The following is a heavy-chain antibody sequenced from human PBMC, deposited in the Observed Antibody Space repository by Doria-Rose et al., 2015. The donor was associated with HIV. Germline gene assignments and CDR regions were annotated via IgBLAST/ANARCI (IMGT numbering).Heavy chain of an antibody. V-gene: IGHV2-26*01. CDR3: ARIKSSRWYHKYYFDF. CDR2: IFSDDER. D-gene: IGHD6-13*01. J-gene: IGHJ4*02. Sequence: SGPVLVKPTETLTLTCTVSGVSLSSPGMGVSWIRQPPGKALGWPATIFSDDERSYKTSLKSRLTISRGTSKSQVVLTMTDMGPVDTATYYCARIKSSRWYHKYYFDFWGQGTLVIVSA. CDR1: GVSLSSPGMG.